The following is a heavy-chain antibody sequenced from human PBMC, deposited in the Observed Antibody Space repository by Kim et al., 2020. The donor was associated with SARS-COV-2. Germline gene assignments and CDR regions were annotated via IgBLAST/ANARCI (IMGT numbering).Heavy chain of an antibody. Sequence: GGSLRLSCAASGFTFSSYAMSWVRQAPGKGLEWVSAISGSGGSTYYADSVKGRFTISRDNSKNTLYLQMNSLRAEDTAVYYCAKEYDFWSGYYIRQGYFDLWGRGTLVTVSS. CDR1: GFTFSSYA. CDR2: ISGSGGST. D-gene: IGHD3-3*01. J-gene: IGHJ2*01. CDR3: AKEYDFWSGYYIRQGYFDL. V-gene: IGHV3-23*01.